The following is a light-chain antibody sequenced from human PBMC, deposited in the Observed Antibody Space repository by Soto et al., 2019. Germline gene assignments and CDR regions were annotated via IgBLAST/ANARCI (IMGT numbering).Light chain of an antibody. CDR3: QQHNSSPWT. CDR1: QTISDW. V-gene: IGKV1-5*01. Sequence: DIQMTQSPSTLSASVGDRVTITCRASQTISDWVAWYQQRPGKAPKLLIYDASTLESGVPSRFSGSGSGTKFTLTITSLQPDDSATYYCQQHNSSPWTFAQGTKVEIK. CDR2: DAS. J-gene: IGKJ1*01.